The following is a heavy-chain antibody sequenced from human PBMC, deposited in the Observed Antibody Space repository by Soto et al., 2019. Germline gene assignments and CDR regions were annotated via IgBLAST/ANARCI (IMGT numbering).Heavy chain of an antibody. Sequence: GASVKVSCKAFGYTFTSSGIHWVRQAPGQRLEWMGWINAGNGNTKCSQKFQDRVTITRDTSASTAYMELSSLRSEDTAVYYCARGESVVGDYWGQGTLVTVSS. CDR1: GYTFTSSG. J-gene: IGHJ4*02. D-gene: IGHD2-15*01. V-gene: IGHV1-3*01. CDR2: INAGNGNT. CDR3: ARGESVVGDY.